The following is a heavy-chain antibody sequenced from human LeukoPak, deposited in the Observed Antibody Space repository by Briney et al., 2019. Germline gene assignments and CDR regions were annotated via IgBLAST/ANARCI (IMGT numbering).Heavy chain of an antibody. CDR2: IRYDGSYR. J-gene: IGHJ6*03. Sequence: PGGSLRLSCAASGFTFSTYGMHWVRRAPGKGLEWGAFIRYDGSYRYYADSVKGRVTISRDTSKNTLYLQMNSPRAEETAMYYCAKGVRRDIVVVAPSYYTDGWSKGTTVTVSS. CDR1: GFTFSTYG. D-gene: IGHD2-21*02. CDR3: AKGVRRDIVVVAPSYYTDG. V-gene: IGHV3-30*02.